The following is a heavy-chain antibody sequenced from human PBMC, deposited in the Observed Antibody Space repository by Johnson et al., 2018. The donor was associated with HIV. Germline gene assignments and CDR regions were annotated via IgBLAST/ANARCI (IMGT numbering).Heavy chain of an antibody. D-gene: IGHD3-22*01. J-gene: IGHJ3*02. CDR1: GFTFSDFY. Sequence: QVQLVESGGGLVKPGGSLRLSCAVSGFTFSDFYMSWIRQAPGKGLEWVSYISGGSTYYADSVKGRCPISRDNSKNTLYLQMNSLRAEDTAVYYCSKWNDSSGYIRGLDAFDIWGRGTMVTVSS. CDR2: ISGGST. CDR3: SKWNDSSGYIRGLDAFDI. V-gene: IGHV3-11*05.